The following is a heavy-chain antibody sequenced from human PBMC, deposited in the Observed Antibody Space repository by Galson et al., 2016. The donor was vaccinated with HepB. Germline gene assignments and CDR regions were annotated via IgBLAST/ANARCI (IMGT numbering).Heavy chain of an antibody. Sequence: PALVKPTQTPTLTCTFSGFSLSSSGMSVTWIRQSPGKALEWLALIGWNDHKHYNTSLRTRLTISKDTSKHQVVLTMTNMDPVDTGTYYCARTLGLTVQTPYSDFWGQGTLVAVSS. CDR2: IGWNDHK. CDR1: GFSLSSSGMS. CDR3: ARTLGLTVQTPYSDF. V-gene: IGHV2-70*01. J-gene: IGHJ4*02. D-gene: IGHD4-23*01.